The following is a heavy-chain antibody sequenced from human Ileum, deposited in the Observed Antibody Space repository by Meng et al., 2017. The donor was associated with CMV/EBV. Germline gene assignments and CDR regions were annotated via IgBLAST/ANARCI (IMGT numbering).Heavy chain of an antibody. D-gene: IGHD2-21*02. CDR2: MRAYNGNT. J-gene: IGHJ4*02. CDR1: GYTFASYG. CDR3: AGVRGYCGSDCHDY. V-gene: IGHV1-18*01. Sequence: SGYTFASYGVSWVRQDDGQGLEGVGGMRAYNGNTNYEQKLRGRVTMTTDTSTSKAYKGLRSLTSDDEAVYYCAGVRGYCGSDCHDYWGQGTLVTVSS.